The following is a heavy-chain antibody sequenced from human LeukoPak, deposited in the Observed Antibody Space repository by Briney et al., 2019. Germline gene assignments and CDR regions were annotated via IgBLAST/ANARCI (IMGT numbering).Heavy chain of an antibody. CDR2: ISSSGSTI. J-gene: IGHJ4*02. V-gene: IGHV3-11*01. Sequence: PGGSLRLSCVVSGFTFSDYYMSWIRQAPGKGLEWVSYISSSGSTIYYADSVKGRFTISRDNAKSSLYLQMNSLRAEDTAVYFCARDRRDGYSRLDYWGQGTLVTVSS. D-gene: IGHD5-24*01. CDR1: GFTFSDYY. CDR3: ARDRRDGYSRLDY.